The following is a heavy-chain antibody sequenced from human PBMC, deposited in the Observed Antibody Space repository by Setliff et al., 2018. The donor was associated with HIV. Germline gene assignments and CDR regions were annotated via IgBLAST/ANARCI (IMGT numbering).Heavy chain of an antibody. CDR2: IYTSGST. Sequence: KTSETLSLTCTVSGGSISSGSYYWSWMRQPAGKGLEWIGHIYTSGSTNYNPSLQSRVTVSVDTSKPQFSLKMNSVTAADTAVYYCAITIVGVTTEMYWGQGTLVTVSS. V-gene: IGHV4-61*09. J-gene: IGHJ4*02. D-gene: IGHD2-21*02. CDR1: GGSISSGSYY. CDR3: AITIVGVTTEMY.